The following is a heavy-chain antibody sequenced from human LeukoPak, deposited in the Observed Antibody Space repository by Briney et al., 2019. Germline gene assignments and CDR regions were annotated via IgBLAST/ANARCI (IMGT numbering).Heavy chain of an antibody. D-gene: IGHD1-7*01. CDR2: IWYDGSNK. CDR3: ARDRLRVSGTTFPTDY. J-gene: IGHJ4*02. V-gene: IGHV3-33*01. Sequence: PGGSLRLSCAASGFTFSSYGMHWVRQAPGKGLEWVAVIWYDGSNKYYADSVKGRFTISRDNSKNTLYLQMNSLRAEDTAVYYCARDRLRVSGTTFPTDYWGQGTLVTVSS. CDR1: GFTFSSYG.